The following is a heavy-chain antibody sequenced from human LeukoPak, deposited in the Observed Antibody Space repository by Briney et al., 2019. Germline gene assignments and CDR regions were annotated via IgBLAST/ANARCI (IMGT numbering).Heavy chain of an antibody. V-gene: IGHV3-23*01. J-gene: IGHJ4*02. CDR1: GFTFSSYA. CDR3: AKGFITMVRGVKGGDFDY. CDR2: ISGSGGST. Sequence: GGSLRLSCAASGFTFSSYAMSWVRQAPGKGLEWVSAISGSGGSTYYADSVKGRFTISRDNSKNALYLQMNSLRAEDTAVYYCAKGFITMVRGVKGGDFDYWGQGTLVTVSS. D-gene: IGHD3-10*01.